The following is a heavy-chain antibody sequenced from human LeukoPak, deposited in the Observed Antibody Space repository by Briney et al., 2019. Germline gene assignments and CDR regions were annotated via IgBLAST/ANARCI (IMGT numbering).Heavy chain of an antibody. J-gene: IGHJ4*02. CDR2: IKLDGTEK. CDR1: GFTFSSYW. D-gene: IGHD3-16*01. V-gene: IGHV3-7*05. CDR3: ASDRFYFGV. Sequence: GGSLRLSCAASGFTFSSYWMHWVRQAPGKGLEWLANIKLDGTEKYYVDSVKGRFTISRDNAKNSLYLQMNSLRAEDTAVYYCASDRFYFGVWGQGTLVTVSS.